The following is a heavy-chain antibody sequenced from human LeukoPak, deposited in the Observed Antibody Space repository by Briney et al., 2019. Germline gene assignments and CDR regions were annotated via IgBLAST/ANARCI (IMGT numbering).Heavy chain of an antibody. D-gene: IGHD1-1*01. CDR3: ARGGSGTTVSLFAY. J-gene: IGHJ4*02. V-gene: IGHV6-1*01. Sequence: SQTLSLTCAISGDSVSSNSAAWNWIRQSPSRGLEWLGRTYYRTKWYDDYAVSVKSRMTTNADTSKNQFSLRLNSVTPEDTAVYYCARGGSGTTVSLFAYWGQGTLVTVSS. CDR2: TYYRTKWYD. CDR1: GDSVSSNSAA.